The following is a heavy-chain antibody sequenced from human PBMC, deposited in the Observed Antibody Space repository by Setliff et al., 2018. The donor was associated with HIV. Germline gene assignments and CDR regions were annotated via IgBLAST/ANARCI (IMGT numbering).Heavy chain of an antibody. CDR2: ISAYNGNT. V-gene: IGHV1-18*01. CDR3: ARDSNPRRSWYSGDAFDI. J-gene: IGHJ3*02. Sequence: ASVKVSCKASGYTFTSYGISWVRQAPGQGLEWMGWISAYNGNTNYAQKLQGRVTMTTDTSTSTAYMELRSLRSDDTAVYYCARDSNPRRSWYSGDAFDIWGQGTRVTVSS. CDR1: GYTFTSYG. D-gene: IGHD6-13*01.